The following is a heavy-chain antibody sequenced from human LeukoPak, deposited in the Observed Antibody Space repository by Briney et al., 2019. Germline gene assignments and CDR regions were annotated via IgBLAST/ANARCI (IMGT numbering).Heavy chain of an antibody. CDR3: ARDPGQWLVLRNDAFDI. V-gene: IGHV3-11*04. CDR2: ISSSGSTI. CDR1: GFTFSDYY. J-gene: IGHJ3*02. Sequence: GGSLRLSCAASGFTFSDYYMSWIPQAPGKGLEWVSYISSSGSTIYYADSVKGRFTISRDNAKNSLYLQMNSLRAEDTAVYYCARDPGQWLVLRNDAFDIWGQGTMVTVSS. D-gene: IGHD6-19*01.